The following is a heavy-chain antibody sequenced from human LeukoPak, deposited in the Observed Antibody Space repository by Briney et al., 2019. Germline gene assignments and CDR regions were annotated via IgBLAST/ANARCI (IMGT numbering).Heavy chain of an antibody. CDR3: ARGDEPLAANTLAY. Sequence: SGGSLRLSCAASGFTFITNDMPWVRQAPGKGLEWVSVLYSDGNTKYADSVQGRFTISRDNSKHTLYLEMNSLSPDDTAVYYCARGDEPLAANTLAYWGQGTLVTVSS. D-gene: IGHD3-16*01. CDR1: GFTFITND. J-gene: IGHJ4*02. V-gene: IGHV3-53*01. CDR2: LYSDGNT.